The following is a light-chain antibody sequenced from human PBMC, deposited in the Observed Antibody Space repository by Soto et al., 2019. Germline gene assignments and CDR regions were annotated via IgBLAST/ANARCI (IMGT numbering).Light chain of an antibody. V-gene: IGKV3-20*01. CDR3: PPYGSSSYT. CDR2: GAS. J-gene: IGKJ2*01. CDR1: QSVSSSY. Sequence: EIVLTQSPGTLSLSPVERATLSCRASQSVSSSYVAWYQQKPGQAPRRLIYGASSRATGIPDRFSGSGSGTDFTRTISRLEPEDFAVYYCPPYGSSSYTFGQGTKLEIK.